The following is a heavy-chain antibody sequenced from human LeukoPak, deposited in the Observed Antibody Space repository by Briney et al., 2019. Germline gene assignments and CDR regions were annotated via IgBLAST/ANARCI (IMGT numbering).Heavy chain of an antibody. D-gene: IGHD3-22*01. CDR2: IYSGGRT. V-gene: IGHV3-66*01. CDR1: GFIGSSNC. Sequence: PGRSLTLSCAVSGFIGSSNCMTWVLQAAGKGLEWVSVIYSGGRTYYADSVKGRFTTSRDNSKNTLYLQMNSLRAEDTAVYYCARAPDGYEAFDIWGQGTMVTVSS. CDR3: ARAPDGYEAFDI. J-gene: IGHJ3*02.